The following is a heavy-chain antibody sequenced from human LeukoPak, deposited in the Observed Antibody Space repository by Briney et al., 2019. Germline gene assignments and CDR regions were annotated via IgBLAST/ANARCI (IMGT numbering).Heavy chain of an antibody. CDR2: INHSGST. CDR1: GGSFSGYY. J-gene: IGHJ4*02. CDR3: AREGLQLGYCTNGVCIPFDY. D-gene: IGHD2-8*01. V-gene: IGHV4-34*01. Sequence: SETLSLTCAVYGGSFSGYYWSWIRQPPGKGLEWIGEINHSGSTNYNPSLKSRVTISVDTSKNQFSLKLSSVTAADTAVYYCAREGLQLGYCTNGVCIPFDYWGQGTLVTVSS.